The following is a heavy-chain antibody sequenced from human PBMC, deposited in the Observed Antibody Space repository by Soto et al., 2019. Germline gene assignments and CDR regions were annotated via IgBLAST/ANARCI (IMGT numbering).Heavy chain of an antibody. CDR3: ATLVVTARAFDY. CDR2: IYYSGST. J-gene: IGHJ4*02. V-gene: IGHV4-31*03. Sequence: PSETLSLTCTVSGGSISSGGYYWSWIRQHPGKGLEWIGYIYYSGSTYYNPSLKSRVTISVYTSKNQFSLKLSSVTAADTAVYYCATLVVTARAFDYWGQGTLVTVSS. CDR1: GGSISSGGYY. D-gene: IGHD2-21*02.